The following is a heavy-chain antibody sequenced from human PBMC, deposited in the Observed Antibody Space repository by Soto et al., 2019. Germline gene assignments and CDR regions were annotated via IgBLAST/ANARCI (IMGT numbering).Heavy chain of an antibody. Sequence: SETLSLTCTVSGGSISSGGYYWSWIRQHPGKGLEWIGYIHYSGSIIYNPSFKSRVTISVDTSKNQFSLQLSSVTAADTAVYYCARGLGSSWYLFDPWGQGTLVTVSS. V-gene: IGHV4-31*03. D-gene: IGHD6-13*01. CDR1: GGSISSGGYY. J-gene: IGHJ5*02. CDR3: ARGLGSSWYLFDP. CDR2: IHYSGSI.